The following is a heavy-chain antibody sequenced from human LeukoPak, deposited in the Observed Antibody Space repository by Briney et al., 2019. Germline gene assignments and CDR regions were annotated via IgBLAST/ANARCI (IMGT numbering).Heavy chain of an antibody. J-gene: IGHJ4*02. Sequence: GASVKVSCKASGYTFTGYYMHWVRQAPGQGLEWMGRINHNSGGTNYAQKFQGRVTMTRDTSISTAYMELSRLRSDDTAVYYCARVEYYDSSGYYYDYWGQGTLVTVSS. CDR3: ARVEYYDSSGYYYDY. CDR1: GYTFTGYY. D-gene: IGHD3-22*01. V-gene: IGHV1-2*06. CDR2: INHNSGGT.